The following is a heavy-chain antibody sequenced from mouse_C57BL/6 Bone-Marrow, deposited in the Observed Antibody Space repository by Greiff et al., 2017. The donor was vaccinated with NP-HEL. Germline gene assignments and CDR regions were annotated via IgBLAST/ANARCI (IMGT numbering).Heavy chain of an antibody. Sequence: EVMLVESGGGLVQPGESLKLSCESNEYEFPSHDMSWVRQTPEKRLELVAAINSDGGSTYYPATMERRFIISRDNTKKTLYLQMSSLRSEDTALYYCASYGNALYYYAMDYWGQGTSVTVSS. CDR3: ASYGNALYYYAMDY. CDR1: EYEFPSHD. J-gene: IGHJ4*01. CDR2: INSDGGST. D-gene: IGHD2-1*01. V-gene: IGHV5-2*01.